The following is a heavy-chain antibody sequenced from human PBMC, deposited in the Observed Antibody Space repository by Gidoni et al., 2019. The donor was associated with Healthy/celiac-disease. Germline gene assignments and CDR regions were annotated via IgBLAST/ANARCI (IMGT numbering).Heavy chain of an antibody. D-gene: IGHD3-10*01. CDR2: IYYSGST. Sequence: QLQLQESGPGLVKPSETLSLTCTVSGGSISSSRYYWGWIRQPPGTGLEWIGSIYYSGSTYYNPSLKSRVTISVDTSKNQFALKLSSVTAADTAVYYCARDWWRVRGVIITDDAFDIWGQGTMVTVSS. J-gene: IGHJ3*02. CDR3: ARDWWRVRGVIITDDAFDI. V-gene: IGHV4-39*07. CDR1: GGSISSSRYY.